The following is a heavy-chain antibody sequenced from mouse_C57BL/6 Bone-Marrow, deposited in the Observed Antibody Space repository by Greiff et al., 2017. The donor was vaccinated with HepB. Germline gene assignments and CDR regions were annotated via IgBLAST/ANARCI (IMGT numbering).Heavy chain of an antibody. V-gene: IGHV3-6*01. D-gene: IGHD1-1*01. CDR2: ISYDGSN. CDR1: GYSITSGYY. Sequence: DVQLQESGPGLVKPSQSLSLTCSVTGYSITSGYYWNWIRQFPGNKLEWMGYISYDGSNNYNPSLKNRISITRDTSKNQFFLKLNSVTTEDTATYYCASNYYGSRGYWYFDVWGTGTTVTVSS. J-gene: IGHJ1*03. CDR3: ASNYYGSRGYWYFDV.